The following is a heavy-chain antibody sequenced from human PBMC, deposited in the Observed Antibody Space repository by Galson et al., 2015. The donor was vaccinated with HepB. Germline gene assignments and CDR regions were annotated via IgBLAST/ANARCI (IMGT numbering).Heavy chain of an antibody. CDR3: ARGLYVLRYFDWRGYYYYGMDV. CDR2: IIPIFGTA. D-gene: IGHD3-9*01. V-gene: IGHV1-69*01. CDR1: GGTFSSYA. J-gene: IGHJ6*02. Sequence: SCKASGGTFSSYAISWVRQAPGQGLEWMGGIIPIFGTANYAQKFQGRVTITADESTSTAYMELSSLRSEDTAMYYCARGLYVLRYFDWRGYYYYGMDVWGQGTTVTVSS.